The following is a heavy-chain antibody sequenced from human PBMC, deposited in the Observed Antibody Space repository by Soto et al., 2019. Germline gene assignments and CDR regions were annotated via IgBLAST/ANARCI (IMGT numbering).Heavy chain of an antibody. Sequence: TLSLTCTVSGGSITTTGYSWICSRQPTGKARECLGYGYHNGSAYPKPSLKSRVTISLNDDKNQFSLKMTSFTAADTGLYYFAARPYYYYGLDVWGQGTTVTVSS. CDR2: GYHNGSA. V-gene: IGHV4-30-2*01. D-gene: IGHD3-16*01. CDR3: AARPYYYYGLDV. CDR1: GGSITTTGYS. J-gene: IGHJ6*02.